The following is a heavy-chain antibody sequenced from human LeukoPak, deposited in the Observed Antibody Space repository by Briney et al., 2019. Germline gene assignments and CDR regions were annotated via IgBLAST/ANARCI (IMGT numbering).Heavy chain of an antibody. J-gene: IGHJ4*02. CDR1: GYSISSGYY. CDR3: ARNSHDDYVL. V-gene: IGHV4-38-2*02. CDR2: IYHSGST. D-gene: IGHD4-17*01. Sequence: SETLSLTCTVSGYSISSGYYWGWIRQPPGKGLEWIASIYHSGSTYYNPSLKSRVSMSVDTSKNQFSLRLSSVTAADTAVYYCARNSHDDYVLWGQESLVTVSS.